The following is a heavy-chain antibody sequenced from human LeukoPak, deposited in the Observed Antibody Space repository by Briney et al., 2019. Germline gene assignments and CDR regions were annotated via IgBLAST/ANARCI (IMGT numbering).Heavy chain of an antibody. CDR3: ASSPVRLLEHHIQNSFDP. Sequence: PSETLSLTCTVSGYSISTNYYWSWIRQPPGKGLEWIGYMYYTGSTFYNPSLKSRVTISVDTSKNQFSLNLNSVTAADTAVYYCASSPVRLLEHHIQNSFDPWGQGTLVTVSS. V-gene: IGHV4-30-4*08. CDR2: MYYTGST. CDR1: GYSISTNYY. D-gene: IGHD3-3*01. J-gene: IGHJ5*02.